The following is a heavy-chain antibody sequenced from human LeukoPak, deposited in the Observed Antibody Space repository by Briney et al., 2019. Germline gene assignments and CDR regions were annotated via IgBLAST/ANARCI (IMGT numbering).Heavy chain of an antibody. CDR1: GFTFSTYA. D-gene: IGHD6-19*01. CDR3: VRADSSGWDFAY. V-gene: IGHV3-48*01. J-gene: IGHJ4*02. CDR2: ISTSTSST. Sequence: GGSLRLSCAASGFTFSTYAMSWVRQAPGKGLEWVSYISTSTSSTYYADSVKGRFTISRDNAKNSLSLQMNSLRAEDTAVYYCVRADSSGWDFAYWGQGSLVTVSS.